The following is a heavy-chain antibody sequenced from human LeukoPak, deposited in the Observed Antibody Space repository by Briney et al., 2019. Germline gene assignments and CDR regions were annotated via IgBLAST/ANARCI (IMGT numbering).Heavy chain of an antibody. CDR3: ARATPYCSSTSCSDAFDI. D-gene: IGHD2-2*01. V-gene: IGHV1-3*03. CDR1: GYTFTSYT. CDR2: INAGNGNT. J-gene: IGHJ3*02. Sequence: ASVKVSCKASGYTFTSYTMHWVRQAPGQRLEWMGWINAGNGNTKYSQEFQGRVTITRDISASTAYMELSSLRSEDMAVFYCARATPYCSSTSCSDAFDIWGQGTMVTVSS.